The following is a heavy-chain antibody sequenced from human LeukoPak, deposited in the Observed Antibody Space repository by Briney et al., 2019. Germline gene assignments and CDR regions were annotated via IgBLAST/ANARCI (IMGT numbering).Heavy chain of an antibody. D-gene: IGHD1/OR15-1a*01. Sequence: GGSLRLSCAGSGFTFTTYYMTWVRQAPGKGLEWVANINQDGGTKYYVDSVKGRFTISRDNAINSVFLQMNSLRAEDTAVYYCARENWTNDFWGQGTLVTVSS. CDR3: ARENWTNDF. CDR1: GFTFTTYY. V-gene: IGHV3-7*01. J-gene: IGHJ4*02. CDR2: INQDGGTK.